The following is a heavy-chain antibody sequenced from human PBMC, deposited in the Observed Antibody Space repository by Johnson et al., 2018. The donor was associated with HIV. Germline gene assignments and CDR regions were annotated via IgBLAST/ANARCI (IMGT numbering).Heavy chain of an antibody. J-gene: IGHJ3*02. CDR2: ILYDGSNK. CDR3: AKDTGGNSGSDAFDI. CDR1: GFTFDDYA. V-gene: IGHV3-30*18. Sequence: QVQLVESGGGVVQPGGSLRLSCAASGFTFDDYAMHWVRQAPGKGLEWVAVILYDGSNKYYVDSVKGRFTISRDNSKNTLYLQMNSLRAEDTAVYYCAKDTGGNSGSDAFDIWGQGTMVTVSS. D-gene: IGHD4-23*01.